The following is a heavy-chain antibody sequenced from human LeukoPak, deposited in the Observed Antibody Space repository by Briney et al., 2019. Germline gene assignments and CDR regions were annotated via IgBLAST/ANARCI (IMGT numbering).Heavy chain of an antibody. CDR1: GGSISSGSYY. D-gene: IGHD5-18*01. CDR3: ARGGYQSFDY. Sequence: PSETLSLTCTVSGGSISSGSYYWSWIRQPAGKGLEWIGRIYTSGSTNYNPSLKSRVTISVDTSKNQFSLKLSSVTAADTAVYYCARGGYQSFDYWGQGTLVTVSS. CDR2: IYTSGST. J-gene: IGHJ4*02. V-gene: IGHV4-61*02.